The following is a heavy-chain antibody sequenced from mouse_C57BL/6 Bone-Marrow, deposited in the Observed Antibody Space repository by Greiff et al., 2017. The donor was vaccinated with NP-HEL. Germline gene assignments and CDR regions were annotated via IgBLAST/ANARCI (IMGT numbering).Heavy chain of an antibody. D-gene: IGHD2-3*01. CDR3: ARDGGWLLRLDY. V-gene: IGHV1-50*01. J-gene: IGHJ2*01. CDR1: GYTFTSYW. CDR2: IDPSDSYT. Sequence: QVQLQQPGAELVKPGASVKLSCTASGYTFTSYWMPWVKQRPGQGLEWIGEIDPSDSYTNYNQKFKGKATLTVDTSSSTAYMQLSSLTSEDSAVYYCARDGGWLLRLDYWGQGTTLTVSS.